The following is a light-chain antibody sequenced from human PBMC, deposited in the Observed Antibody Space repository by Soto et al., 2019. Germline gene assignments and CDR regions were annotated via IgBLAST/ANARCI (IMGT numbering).Light chain of an antibody. V-gene: IGLV2-14*01. Sequence: QSALTQPASVSGSPGQSITISCTGTSSDVGGYNYVSWYQQHPGKAPKLMIYEVSNRPSGVSNRFYGSKSGNTASLTISGLQAEEEADYYCSSYTSSSTLVFGTGTKLTVL. CDR2: EVS. CDR3: SSYTSSSTLV. CDR1: SSDVGGYNY. J-gene: IGLJ1*01.